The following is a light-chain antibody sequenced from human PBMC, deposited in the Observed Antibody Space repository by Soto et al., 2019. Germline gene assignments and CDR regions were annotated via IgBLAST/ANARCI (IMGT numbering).Light chain of an antibody. CDR2: WAS. Sequence: DIVMTQSPDSLAVSLGERATINCKSSQSVLYSSNNKNYLGCYQQKQGQPPKLLIYWASTRESGVPDRFSGSGSGTDFTLTISSLQAEDVAVYYCQQYYSNTLTFGGGTKVEIK. CDR1: QSVLYSSNNKNY. J-gene: IGKJ4*01. CDR3: QQYYSNTLT. V-gene: IGKV4-1*01.